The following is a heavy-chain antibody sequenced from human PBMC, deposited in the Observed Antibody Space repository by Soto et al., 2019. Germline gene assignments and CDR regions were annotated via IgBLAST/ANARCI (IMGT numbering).Heavy chain of an antibody. V-gene: IGHV1-69*13. CDR2: IIPIIGTT. D-gene: IGHD3-10*01. Sequence: GASVKVSCKASGGSFSRYGITWLRQSPGQGLEWMGGIIPIIGTTKYAQKFQGRVTVTADESTTTAYMELSSLISEDTAVYYCARELKEPGSYYYYGLDVWGQGTTVTVSS. CDR1: GGSFSRYG. J-gene: IGHJ6*02. CDR3: ARELKEPGSYYYYGLDV.